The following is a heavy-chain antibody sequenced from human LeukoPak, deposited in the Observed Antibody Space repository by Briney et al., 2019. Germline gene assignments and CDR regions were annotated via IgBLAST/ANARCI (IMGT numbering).Heavy chain of an antibody. Sequence: ASVKVSCKASGYNFNSYGISWVRQAPGLGLEWMGWISAYNGNTNYGQSFRGRVTMTTDTSTSTAYMELRSLRSDDTAVYYCTRHFGVYYYYFYMDVWGKGTTVTVSS. CDR2: ISAYNGNT. V-gene: IGHV1-18*01. J-gene: IGHJ6*03. D-gene: IGHD3-10*01. CDR1: GYNFNSYG. CDR3: TRHFGVYYYYFYMDV.